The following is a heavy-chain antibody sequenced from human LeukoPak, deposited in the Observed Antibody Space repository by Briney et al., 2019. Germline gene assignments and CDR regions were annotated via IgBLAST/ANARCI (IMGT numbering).Heavy chain of an antibody. CDR3: ARDVVVVVPAAAHFDY. J-gene: IGHJ4*02. V-gene: IGHV1-2*02. D-gene: IGHD2-2*01. Sequence: ASVKVSCKASGYTFTGYYMHWVRQAPGQGLEWMGWINPNSGGTNYAHKFQGRVTMTRDTSISTAYMELSRLRSDDTAVYYCARDVVVVVPAAAHFDYWGQGTLVTVSS. CDR2: INPNSGGT. CDR1: GYTFTGYY.